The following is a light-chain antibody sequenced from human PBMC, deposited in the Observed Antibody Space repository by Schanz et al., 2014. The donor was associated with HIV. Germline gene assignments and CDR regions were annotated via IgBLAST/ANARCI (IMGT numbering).Light chain of an antibody. CDR2: AAS. V-gene: IGKV1-39*01. Sequence: DIQMTQSPSSLSASVGDRVTITCRASQSISRYLNWYQQKPGKAPELLIYAASSLQSGVPSRFSGSGFGKNSTLTTSTLHLEVFATYYCKKNYSPRRMYSFGQGTKLEI. J-gene: IGKJ2*03. CDR3: KKNYSPRRMYS. CDR1: QSISRY.